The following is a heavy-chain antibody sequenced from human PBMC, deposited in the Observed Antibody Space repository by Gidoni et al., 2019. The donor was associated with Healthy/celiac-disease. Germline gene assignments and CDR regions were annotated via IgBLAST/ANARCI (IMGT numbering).Heavy chain of an antibody. V-gene: IGHV3-48*01. CDR3: ARGPRLTYSYFDY. J-gene: IGHJ4*02. Sequence: EVQLVESGGGLVQPGGSLRLSCAASGFTFSSYSMNWVRQAPGKGLEWVSYISRSSSTIYYADSVKGRFTISRDNAKNSLYLQMNSLRAEDTAVYYCARGPRLTYSYFDYWGQGTLVTVSS. CDR1: GFTFSSYS. CDR2: ISRSSSTI. D-gene: IGHD2-15*01.